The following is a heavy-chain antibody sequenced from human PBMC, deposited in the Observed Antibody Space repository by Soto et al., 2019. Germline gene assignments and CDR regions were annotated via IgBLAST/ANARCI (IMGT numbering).Heavy chain of an antibody. V-gene: IGHV3-74*01. J-gene: IGHJ3*02. CDR1: GFTFSSHW. D-gene: IGHD2-2*01. CDR3: TREAGYCSRTSCYRRAFDS. CDR2: INTDGGIT. Sequence: EVQLVESGGDLVQPGGSLRLSCAASGFTFSSHWMHWVRRVPGKGLVWVSHINTDGGITGYADSVKGRFTISRDKAKNTLYLQMNGLRGEDTSVYYCTREAGYCSRTSCYRRAFDSWGQGTMVTVSS.